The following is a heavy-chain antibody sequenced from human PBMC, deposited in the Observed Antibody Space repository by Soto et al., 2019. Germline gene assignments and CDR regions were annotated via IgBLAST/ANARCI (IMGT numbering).Heavy chain of an antibody. CDR1: GFTFSSYW. J-gene: IGHJ6*02. V-gene: IGHV3-7*01. D-gene: IGHD6-6*01. CDR3: ARGLSIADDYYYYGMDV. Sequence: GGSLRLSCAASGFTFSSYWMSRVRQAPGKGLEWVANIKQDGSEKYYVDSVKGRFTISRDNAKNSLYLQMNSLRAEDTAVYYCARGLSIADDYYYYGMDVWGQGTTVTVSS. CDR2: IKQDGSEK.